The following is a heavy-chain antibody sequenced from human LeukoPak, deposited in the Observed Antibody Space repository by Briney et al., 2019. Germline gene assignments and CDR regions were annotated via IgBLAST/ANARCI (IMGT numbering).Heavy chain of an antibody. CDR2: IYYSGST. J-gene: IGHJ3*02. Sequence: SETLSLTCTVSGGSISSSSYYWGWIRQPPGKGLEWIGSIYYSGSTYYNPSLKSRVTISVDTSKNQFSLKLGSVTAADTAVYYCASVTSDAFDIWGQGTMVTVSS. CDR3: ASVTSDAFDI. D-gene: IGHD4-11*01. V-gene: IGHV4-39*01. CDR1: GGSISSSSYY.